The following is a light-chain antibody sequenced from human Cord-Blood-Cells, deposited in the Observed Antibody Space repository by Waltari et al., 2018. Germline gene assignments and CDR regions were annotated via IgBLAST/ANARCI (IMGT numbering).Light chain of an antibody. Sequence: EIVLTQSTGTLSLSSGERATLSCRASQSVSSSYLAWYQQKPGTAPRLLIYGASSWATGIPDRFSGSGSGTDLTLTISRLEPEDFAVYYCQQYGSSYTFGQGTKLEIK. CDR2: GAS. CDR1: QSVSSSY. J-gene: IGKJ2*01. V-gene: IGKV3-20*01. CDR3: QQYGSSYT.